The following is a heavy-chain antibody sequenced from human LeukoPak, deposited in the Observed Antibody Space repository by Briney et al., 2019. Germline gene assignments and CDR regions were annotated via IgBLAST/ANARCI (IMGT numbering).Heavy chain of an antibody. CDR1: GFTFSSYW. D-gene: IGHD6-13*01. V-gene: IGHV3-7*01. CDR2: IKQDGSEK. Sequence: GGSLRLSCAASGFTFSSYWMSWVRQAPGKGLEWVANIKQDGSEKYYVDSVKGRFTISRDNAKNSLYLQVNSLRAEDTAVYYCAREYSSSWYPYYFDYWGQGTLVTVSS. J-gene: IGHJ4*02. CDR3: AREYSSSWYPYYFDY.